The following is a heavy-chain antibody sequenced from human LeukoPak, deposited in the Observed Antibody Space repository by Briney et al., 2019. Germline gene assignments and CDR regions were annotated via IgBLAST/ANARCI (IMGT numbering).Heavy chain of an antibody. Sequence: SETLSLTCAVYGGSFSGYYWSWIRQPPGKGLEWIGEINHSGSTNYNPSLKSRVTISVDTSKNQFSLKLSSVTAADTAVYYCARHQRFLEWLLYSTTPPLYFDYWGQGTLVTVSS. CDR3: ARHQRFLEWLLYSTTPPLYFDY. CDR1: GGSFSGYY. CDR2: INHSGST. D-gene: IGHD3-3*01. J-gene: IGHJ4*02. V-gene: IGHV4-34*01.